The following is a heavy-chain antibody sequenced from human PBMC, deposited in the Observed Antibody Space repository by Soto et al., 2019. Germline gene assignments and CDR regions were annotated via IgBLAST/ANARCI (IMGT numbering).Heavy chain of an antibody. D-gene: IGHD3-22*01. CDR2: IIPILGIA. Sequence: QVQLVQSGAEVKKHGSSMKVSCKASGGTFSSYTISWVRQAPGQGLEWMGRIIPILGIANYAQKFQGRVTITADKSTSTAYMELSSLRSEDTAVYYCARIEYYYDSSGYYYFDYWGQGTLVTVSS. CDR3: ARIEYYYDSSGYYYFDY. CDR1: GGTFSSYT. V-gene: IGHV1-69*02. J-gene: IGHJ4*02.